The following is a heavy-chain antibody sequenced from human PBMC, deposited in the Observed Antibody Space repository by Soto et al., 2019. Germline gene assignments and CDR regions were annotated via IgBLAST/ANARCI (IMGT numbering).Heavy chain of an antibody. CDR1: EFTFSSYW. CDR3: ARGYCSGGSCYSWGAFDI. D-gene: IGHD2-15*01. J-gene: IGHJ3*02. V-gene: IGHV3-74*01. Sequence: GGSLRLSCAASEFTFSSYWMHWVRQAPGKGLVWVSRINSDGSSTGYAGCVKGRFTISRDSAKNTLYLQMNSLRAEDTAMYYCARGYCSGGSCYSWGAFDIWGQGTMVTVSS. CDR2: INSDGSST.